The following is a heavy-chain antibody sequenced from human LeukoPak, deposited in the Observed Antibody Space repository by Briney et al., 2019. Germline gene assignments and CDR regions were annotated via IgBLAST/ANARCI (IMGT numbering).Heavy chain of an antibody. CDR3: LRDPRSITAAGPGY. J-gene: IGHJ4*02. V-gene: IGHV3-21*01. CDR1: GFTFSSYS. D-gene: IGHD6-25*01. CDR2: ITSTGSYI. Sequence: GGSLRLSCAASGFTFSSYSMNWDRQTPGKGLEGLSSITSTGSYIYYADSVKGRFTISRDNAKNALYLQMNSLRAEDTAVYFCLRDPRSITAAGPGYWGQGTLVTVSP.